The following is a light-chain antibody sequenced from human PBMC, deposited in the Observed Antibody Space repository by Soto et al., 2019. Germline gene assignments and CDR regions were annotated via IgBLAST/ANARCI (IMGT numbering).Light chain of an antibody. CDR2: DAS. Sequence: DIQMTQSPYTLSASVGDRVTITCRASQSVSNWLAWYQLKPGKGPKLLISDASSLQGGVPSRFRGSGSGTEFTLTITSLQPDDFATYSCQQSYSTTWTFGQGTKVDI. CDR1: QSVSNW. V-gene: IGKV1-5*01. CDR3: QQSYSTTWT. J-gene: IGKJ1*01.